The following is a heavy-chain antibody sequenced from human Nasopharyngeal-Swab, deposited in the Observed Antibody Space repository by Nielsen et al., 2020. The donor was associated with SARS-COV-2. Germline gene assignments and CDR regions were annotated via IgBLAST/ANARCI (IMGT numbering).Heavy chain of an antibody. Sequence: PGKGLEWIGYIYYSGSTYYNPSLKSRVTISVDTSKNQFSLKLSSVTAADTAVYYCARVSRYYYMGVWGKGTTVTVSS. J-gene: IGHJ6*03. CDR3: ARVSRYYYMGV. CDR2: IYYSGST. V-gene: IGHV4-31*02.